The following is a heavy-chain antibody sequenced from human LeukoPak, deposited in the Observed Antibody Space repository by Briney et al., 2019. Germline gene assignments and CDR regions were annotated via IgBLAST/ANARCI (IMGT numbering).Heavy chain of an antibody. V-gene: IGHV3-74*01. CDR1: GFTFSSYW. Sequence: PGGSLRLSCAAPGFTFSSYWMHWVRQAPGKGLVWVSRINSDGSSTSYADSVKGRFTISRDNAKNTLYLQMNSLRAEDTAVYYCAPTKYSSGWPFDYWGQGTLVTVSS. D-gene: IGHD6-19*01. CDR2: INSDGSST. J-gene: IGHJ4*02. CDR3: APTKYSSGWPFDY.